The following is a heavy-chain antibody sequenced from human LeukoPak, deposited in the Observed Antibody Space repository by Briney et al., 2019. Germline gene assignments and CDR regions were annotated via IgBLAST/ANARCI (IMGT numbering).Heavy chain of an antibody. CDR1: GFTFSSYA. CDR2: ISYDGSNK. Sequence: PGRSLRLSCAASGFTFSSYAMHWVRQAPGKGLEWVAVISYDGSNKYYADSVKGRFTISRDNSKNTLYLQMNSLRAEDTAVYYCAKTPTPPHLVGPKHGEGNWGQGTLVTVSS. J-gene: IGHJ4*02. D-gene: IGHD1-26*01. V-gene: IGHV3-30-3*02. CDR3: AKTPTPPHLVGPKHGEGN.